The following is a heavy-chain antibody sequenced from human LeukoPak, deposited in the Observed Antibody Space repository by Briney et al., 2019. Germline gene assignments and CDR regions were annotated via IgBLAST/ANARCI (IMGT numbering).Heavy chain of an antibody. CDR1: GGSISSSSYY. D-gene: IGHD1-1*01. J-gene: IGHJ3*02. CDR3: ARKTPTGDAFDI. Sequence: SETLSLTCTVSGGSISSSSYYWSWIRQPPGKGLEWIGYIYYSGSTNYNPSLKSRVTISVDTSKNQFSLKLSSVTAADTAVYYCARKTPTGDAFDIWGQGTMVTVSS. V-gene: IGHV4-61*01. CDR2: IYYSGST.